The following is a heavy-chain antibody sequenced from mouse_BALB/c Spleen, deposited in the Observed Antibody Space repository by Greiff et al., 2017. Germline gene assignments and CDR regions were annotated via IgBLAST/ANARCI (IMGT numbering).Heavy chain of an antibody. V-gene: IGHV1-5*01. Sequence: EVQLQQSGTVLARPGASVKMSCKASGYTFTSYWMHWVKQRPGQGLEWIGAIYPGNSDTSYNQKFKGKAKLTAVTSTSTAYMELSSLTNEDSAVYYCTRVGVTATLAMDYWGQGTSVTVSS. J-gene: IGHJ4*01. CDR1: GYTFTSYW. CDR3: TRVGVTATLAMDY. D-gene: IGHD1-2*01. CDR2: IYPGNSDT.